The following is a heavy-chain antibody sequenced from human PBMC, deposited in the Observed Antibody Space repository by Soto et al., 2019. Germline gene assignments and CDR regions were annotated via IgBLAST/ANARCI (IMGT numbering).Heavy chain of an antibody. Sequence: SETLSLTCAVSGYSISSGDYWGWIRQPPGKGLEWIGSIYHSGSTYYNPSLKSRVTISVDTSKNQFSLKLSSVTAADTAVYYCSESGSGSYYNFVDLTPFDYWGQGTLVTVSS. CDR2: IYHSGST. CDR1: GYSISSGDY. J-gene: IGHJ4*02. CDR3: SESGSGSYYNFVDLTPFDY. V-gene: IGHV4-38-2*01. D-gene: IGHD3-10*01.